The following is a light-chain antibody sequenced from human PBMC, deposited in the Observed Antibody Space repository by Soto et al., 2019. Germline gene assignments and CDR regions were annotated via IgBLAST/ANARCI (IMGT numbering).Light chain of an antibody. V-gene: IGLV2-18*02. Sequence: QSALTQPPSVSVSPGQSVTISCAGTSSDVGSFNRVSWYQQPPGTAPRLMIYEVIYRPSWVPDRIAGSMSGNTASLPISGLQAEAEADYYCSSYTTSGTLVFGGGTKVTVL. J-gene: IGLJ3*02. CDR1: SSDVGSFNR. CDR2: EVI. CDR3: SSYTTSGTLV.